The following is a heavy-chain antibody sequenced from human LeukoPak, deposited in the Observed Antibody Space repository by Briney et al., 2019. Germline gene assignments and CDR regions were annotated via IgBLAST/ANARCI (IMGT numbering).Heavy chain of an antibody. CDR2: ISHSGSTI. D-gene: IGHD7-27*01. CDR1: GFTFSDYA. V-gene: IGHV3-48*02. Sequence: GGPLRLSCTASGFTFSDYAMNWVRQAPGKGLEWVSHISHSGSTIYYSDSVKGRFTISRDNAENSLYLQMNSLRDEDTAVYYCTRRGDNDYWGQGTLVTVSS. CDR3: TRRGDNDY. J-gene: IGHJ4*02.